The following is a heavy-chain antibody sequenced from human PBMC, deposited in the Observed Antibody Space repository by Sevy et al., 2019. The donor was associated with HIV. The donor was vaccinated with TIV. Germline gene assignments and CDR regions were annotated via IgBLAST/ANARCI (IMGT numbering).Heavy chain of an antibody. J-gene: IGHJ4*02. V-gene: IGHV3-7*01. D-gene: IGHD6-13*01. Sequence: GGSLRLPCVASGFSLNNYWMNWVRQAPGKGLEWVANINQDGSVKYYVDSVRGRFTISRDNARNLVFLQMSSLRVDDSALYYCVKAIAKDGSFWGQGTLVTVSS. CDR2: INQDGSVK. CDR1: GFSLNNYW. CDR3: VKAIAKDGSF.